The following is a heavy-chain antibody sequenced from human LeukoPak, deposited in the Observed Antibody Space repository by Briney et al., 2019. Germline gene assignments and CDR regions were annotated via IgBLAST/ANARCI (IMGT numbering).Heavy chain of an antibody. V-gene: IGHV4-59*11. J-gene: IGHJ4*02. CDR3: VRTNPWDLTYYFDY. D-gene: IGHD1-14*01. CDR2: IFHSGST. Sequence: SETLSLTCTVSGGSMKNHFWSWVRQPPGKRLEWIGYIFHSGSTNYNPSLKSRVTISVDTSKNQFSLRLTSVTAADTAVYYCVRTNPWDLTYYFDYWGQGALVTVSS. CDR1: GGSMKNHF.